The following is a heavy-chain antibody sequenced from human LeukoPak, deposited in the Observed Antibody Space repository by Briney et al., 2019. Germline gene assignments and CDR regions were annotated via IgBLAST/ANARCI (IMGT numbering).Heavy chain of an antibody. J-gene: IGHJ4*02. D-gene: IGHD3-22*01. V-gene: IGHV4-59*08. CDR1: SGSISGYY. Sequence: KPSETLSLTCSVSSGSISGYYWSWIRQTPGKGLEWIGYVHYSGSTIYNPSLKSRVTISVDTSKNQFSLKLSSVTAADTAVYYCTRRYDSSGYVPHFVHWGQGTLVTVSS. CDR3: TRRYDSSGYVPHFVH. CDR2: VHYSGST.